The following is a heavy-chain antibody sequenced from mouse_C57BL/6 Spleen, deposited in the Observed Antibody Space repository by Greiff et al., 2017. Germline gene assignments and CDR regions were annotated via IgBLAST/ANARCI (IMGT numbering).Heavy chain of an antibody. CDR3: ASDGYYYGSSAAFDV. J-gene: IGHJ1*03. D-gene: IGHD1-1*01. CDR1: GYTFTDYY. CDR2: INPNNGGT. Sequence: VQLQQSGPELVKPGASVTISCKASGYTFTDYYMNWVKQSHGKSLEWIGDINPNNGGTSYNQKFKGKATLTVDKSSSTAYMELRSLTSEDSAVXYCASDGYYYGSSAAFDVWGTGTTVTVSS. V-gene: IGHV1-26*01.